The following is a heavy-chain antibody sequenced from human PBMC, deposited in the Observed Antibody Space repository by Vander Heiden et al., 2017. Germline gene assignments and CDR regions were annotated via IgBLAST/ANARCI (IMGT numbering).Heavy chain of an antibody. Sequence: EEQLVESGGGLIQPGGSLRLSCAVSGFTVSNNYMNWVRQAPGKGLEWVSVIYSSGYTYYADSVKGRFTISRDNSKNTLYLQMNSLRAEDTALYYCARDSPGRVPGYYYYAMDVWGQGTTVTVSS. CDR1: GFTVSNNY. V-gene: IGHV3-53*01. CDR2: IYSSGYT. CDR3: ARDSPGRVPGYYYYAMDV. D-gene: IGHD2-2*01. J-gene: IGHJ6*02.